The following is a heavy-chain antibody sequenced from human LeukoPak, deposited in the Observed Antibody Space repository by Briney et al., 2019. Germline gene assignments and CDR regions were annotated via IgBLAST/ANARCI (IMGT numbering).Heavy chain of an antibody. CDR2: ISGSGGST. Sequence: GGSLRLSCAASGFTFSIYAMSWVRQAPGKGLKWVSAISGSGGSTYYTDSVKGRFTISRDNSKNTLYLQMNSLRAEDTAVYYCAKVDFYDTSGYYGPTFLDYWGQGTLVTVSS. D-gene: IGHD3-22*01. CDR1: GFTFSIYA. CDR3: AKVDFYDTSGYYGPTFLDY. J-gene: IGHJ4*02. V-gene: IGHV3-23*01.